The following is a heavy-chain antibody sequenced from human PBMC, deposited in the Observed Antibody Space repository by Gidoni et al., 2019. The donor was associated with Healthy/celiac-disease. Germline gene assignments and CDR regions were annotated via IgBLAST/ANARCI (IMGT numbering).Heavy chain of an antibody. J-gene: IGHJ5*02. Sequence: EVQLVESGGGLVTPGGSLRLSCAASGCTFSSYSMNWVRQAPGKGLEWVSSISSSSSYIYYADSGKGRFTNSRDNAKNSLYLQMNSLRAEDTAVYYCARVPIVGATGGWFDPWGQGTLVTVSS. V-gene: IGHV3-21*01. CDR3: ARVPIVGATGGWFDP. D-gene: IGHD1-26*01. CDR1: GCTFSSYS. CDR2: ISSSSSYI.